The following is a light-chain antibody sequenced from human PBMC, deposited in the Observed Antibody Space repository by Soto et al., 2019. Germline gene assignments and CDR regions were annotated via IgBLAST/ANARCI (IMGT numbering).Light chain of an antibody. CDR3: KQYDKLHPFT. V-gene: IGKV1-33*01. Sequence: DIQMTQSPSSLSASVGDRVTITCQASQDISNYLNWYQQKPGKAPKLRIYDASNLETGVPSRFSGSGSGTDFTLTISSLQPEDIATYYCKQYDKLHPFTFGPGTKVEIK. CDR2: DAS. J-gene: IGKJ3*01. CDR1: QDISNY.